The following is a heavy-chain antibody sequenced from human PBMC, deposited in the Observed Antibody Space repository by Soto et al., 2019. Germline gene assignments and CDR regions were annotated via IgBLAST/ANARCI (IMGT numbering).Heavy chain of an antibody. J-gene: IGHJ5*02. D-gene: IGHD3-10*01. V-gene: IGHV3-23*01. CDR1: GFSLSSRA. Sequence: EVQLLESGGGLVQPGGSLRLSCAASGFSLSSRAMSWVRQAPGKGREWVSTISGSGVSTYYPDSVRGRFTISKDNSKNTVYLQMNSLRDEDTAEYFCTKGGSMVNGEFTSWGQGTLVTVSS. CDR2: ISGSGVST. CDR3: TKGGSMVNGEFTS.